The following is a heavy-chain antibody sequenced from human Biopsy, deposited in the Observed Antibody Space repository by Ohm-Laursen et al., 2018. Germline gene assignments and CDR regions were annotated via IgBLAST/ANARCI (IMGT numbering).Heavy chain of an antibody. CDR2: VYYTGST. CDR1: GDSISSYY. Sequence: SGTLSLTCTVSGDSISSYYWSWIRQPPGKGLEWIGYVYYTGSTDYNPSLQGRVTISVDTSKNHFSLRLRSVTPADTAIYYCARDRGYYSDRTVPGYFDLWGRGTLVTVSS. D-gene: IGHD3-22*01. V-gene: IGHV4-59*01. J-gene: IGHJ2*01. CDR3: ARDRGYYSDRTVPGYFDL.